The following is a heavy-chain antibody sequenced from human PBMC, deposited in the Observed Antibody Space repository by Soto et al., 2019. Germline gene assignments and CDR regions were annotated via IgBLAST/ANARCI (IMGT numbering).Heavy chain of an antibody. CDR1: GFTFSSYA. CDR3: AKDWPDYYDFWSGYPNGMDV. Sequence: PGGSLRLSCAASGFTFSSYAMSWVRQAPGKGLEWVSAISGSGGSTYYADSVKGRFTISRDNSKNTLYLQTNSLRAEDTAVYYCAKDWPDYYDFWSGYPNGMDVWGQGTTVTVSS. D-gene: IGHD3-3*01. J-gene: IGHJ6*02. V-gene: IGHV3-23*01. CDR2: ISGSGGST.